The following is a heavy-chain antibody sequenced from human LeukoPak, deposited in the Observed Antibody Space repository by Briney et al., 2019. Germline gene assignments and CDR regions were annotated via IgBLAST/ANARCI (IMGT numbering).Heavy chain of an antibody. V-gene: IGHV3-23*01. CDR3: AKRQVSSGPPIAY. D-gene: IGHD3-22*01. CDR2: ITWDGGSI. J-gene: IGHJ4*02. Sequence: GGSLRLSCAASGFTFSSYWMSWVRQAPGKGLEWVSGITWDGGSIYYADSVKGRFTISRDNAKNSLYLQMNSLRAEDTAVYYCAKRQVSSGPPIAYWGQGTLVTVSS. CDR1: GFTFSSYW.